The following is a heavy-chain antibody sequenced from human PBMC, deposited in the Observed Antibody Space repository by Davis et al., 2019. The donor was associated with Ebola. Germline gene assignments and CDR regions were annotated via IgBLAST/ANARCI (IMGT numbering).Heavy chain of an antibody. CDR3: VHRHLTTTTDYGMDV. V-gene: IGHV2-5*02. CDR1: GFSLTTRGVG. J-gene: IGHJ6*02. CDR2: IYWDDDK. D-gene: IGHD1-7*01. Sequence: SGPTLVKPTQTLTLTCTFSGFSLTTRGVGVGWIRQPPGKALEWLALIYWDDDKPYRPSLKSRLTITKDTSKNQVVLTMTSMDPVDSATYYCVHRHLTTTTDYGMDVWGQGTTVTVSS.